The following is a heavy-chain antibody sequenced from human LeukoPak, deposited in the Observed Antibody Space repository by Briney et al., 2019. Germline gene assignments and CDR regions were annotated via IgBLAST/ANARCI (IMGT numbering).Heavy chain of an antibody. CDR1: GFTFDDYG. V-gene: IGHV3-20*04. D-gene: IGHD3-10*01. CDR2: MNWRGGYT. CDR3: ARGLGSGTYTDYYMDV. J-gene: IGHJ6*03. Sequence: GGSLRLSCAASGFTFDDYGMSWVRQVPGKGLEWVCGMNWRGGYTGYADAVKGRFTISRDNAKNSLYLQMNSLRAEDTALYYCARGLGSGTYTDYYMDVWGKGTTVTVSS.